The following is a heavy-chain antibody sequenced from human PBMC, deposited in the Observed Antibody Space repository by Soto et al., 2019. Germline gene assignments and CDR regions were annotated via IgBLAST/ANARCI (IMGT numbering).Heavy chain of an antibody. V-gene: IGHV4-31*03. CDR3: AGVGPTVPNYYYYMDV. J-gene: IGHJ6*03. D-gene: IGHD1-26*01. CDR1: GGSISSGGYY. CDR2: IYYSGST. Sequence: SQTLSLTCTVSGGSISSGGYYWSWIHQHPGKGLEWIGYIYYSGSTYYNPSLKSRVTISVDTSKNQFSLKLSSVTAADTAVYYCAGVGPTVPNYYYYMDVWGKGTTVTVSS.